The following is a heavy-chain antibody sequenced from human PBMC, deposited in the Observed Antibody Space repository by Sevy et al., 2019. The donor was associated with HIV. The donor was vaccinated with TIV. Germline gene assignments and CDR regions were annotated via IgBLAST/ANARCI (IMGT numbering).Heavy chain of an antibody. D-gene: IGHD6-6*01. V-gene: IGHV1-18*01. Sequence: ASVKVSCKASGYTFTTYGIIWVRQAPGQRLEWVGWISTYNGVPNYTPSLQGRVTLTTDTSTNTAYMELRSLRSDDTAVYFCSRDDLYFTSSWVEDHWGQGPLVTVSS. J-gene: IGHJ4*02. CDR1: GYTFTTYG. CDR3: SRDDLYFTSSWVEDH. CDR2: ISTYNGVP.